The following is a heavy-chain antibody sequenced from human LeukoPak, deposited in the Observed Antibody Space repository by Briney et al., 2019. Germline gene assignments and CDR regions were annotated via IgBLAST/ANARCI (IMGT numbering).Heavy chain of an antibody. CDR1: GFPFGNYG. CDR2: IWVDDNKM. D-gene: IGHD2-15*01. J-gene: IGHJ4*02. Sequence: PGGPLRLSCGASGFPFGNYGVHWVRQPRDRGLEWGTVIWVDDNKMFCADDVKGHFVISRDNSTLYLHMNTVSAEDTALYYGAREGGGICSGFDCPGIDSWGQGTLVTVSS. CDR3: AREGGGICSGFDCPGIDS. V-gene: IGHV3-33*01.